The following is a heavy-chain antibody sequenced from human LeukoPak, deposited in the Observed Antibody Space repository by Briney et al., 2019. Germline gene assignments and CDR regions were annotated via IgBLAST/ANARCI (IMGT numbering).Heavy chain of an antibody. CDR3: ARDSVELERRNWFDP. V-gene: IGHV1-46*02. J-gene: IGHJ5*02. D-gene: IGHD1-1*01. Sequence: ASVKVSCKASPYTFNKYYIHWVRQAPGQGPEWMGVINPSGRSTSYAQQFRGRVTMTRDTSTSTVYMDLSGLRSEDTAVYYCARDSVELERRNWFDPWDQGTLVTVSS. CDR1: PYTFNKYY. CDR2: INPSGRST.